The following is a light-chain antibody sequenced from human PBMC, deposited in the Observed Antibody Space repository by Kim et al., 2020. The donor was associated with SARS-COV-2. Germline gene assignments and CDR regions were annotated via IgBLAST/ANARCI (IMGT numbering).Light chain of an antibody. V-gene: IGKV1-17*03. CDR2: GAS. J-gene: IGKJ4*01. CDR3: LQHNSYPLT. Sequence: DIQMTQSPSAMSASIGDRVTITCRASQDVSNYLAWFQQKPGKVPQRLIYGASSLQSGVPSRFSGRGSGTEFTLTISSLQSEDFATYYCLQHNSYPLTFGGGTKVDIK. CDR1: QDVSNY.